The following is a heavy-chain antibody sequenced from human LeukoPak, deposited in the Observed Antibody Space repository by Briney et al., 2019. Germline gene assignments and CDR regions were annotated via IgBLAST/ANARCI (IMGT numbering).Heavy chain of an antibody. V-gene: IGHV3-23*01. D-gene: IGHD2-21*01. CDR3: AKYAPVFLSNYYYMDV. J-gene: IGHJ6*03. Sequence: GGSLRLSCAASGFTFSSYGMSWVRQAPGKGLEWVSAISGSGGSTYYADSVKGRFTISRDNSKNTLYLQMNSLRAEDTAVYYCAKYAPVFLSNYYYMDVWGKGTTVTVSS. CDR2: ISGSGGST. CDR1: GFTFSSYG.